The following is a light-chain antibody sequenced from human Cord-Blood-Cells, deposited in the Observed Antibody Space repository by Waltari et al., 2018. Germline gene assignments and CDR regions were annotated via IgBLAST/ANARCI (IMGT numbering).Light chain of an antibody. Sequence: QSALTQPASVSGSPGQPITISCTGTRSDVGSYNLVSWYQQHPGKAPKLMIYEGSKRPSGVSNRFSGSKSGNTASLTISGLQAEDEADYYCCSYAGSVFGTGTKVTVL. CDR2: EGS. CDR1: RSDVGSYNL. CDR3: CSYAGSV. V-gene: IGLV2-23*01. J-gene: IGLJ1*01.